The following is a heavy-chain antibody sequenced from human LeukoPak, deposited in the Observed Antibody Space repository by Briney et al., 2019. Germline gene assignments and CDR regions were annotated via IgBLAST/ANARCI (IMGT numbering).Heavy chain of an antibody. CDR3: ARLTVTYYFDY. V-gene: IGHV3-53*01. Sequence: SGGSLRLSCAASGFTVSSNYMSWVRQAPGKGLEWVSVIYSGGTTYYADSVKGRFTISRDNSKNKLYLQMSSLRAEDTAVYYCARLTVTYYFDYWGQGTLVTVSS. CDR1: GFTVSSNY. CDR2: IYSGGTT. D-gene: IGHD4-17*01. J-gene: IGHJ4*02.